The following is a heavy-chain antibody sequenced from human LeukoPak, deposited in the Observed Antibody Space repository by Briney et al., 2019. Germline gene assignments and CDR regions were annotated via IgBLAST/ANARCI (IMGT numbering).Heavy chain of an antibody. V-gene: IGHV4-39*01. CDR1: GGSISSSSYY. Sequence: SETLSLTCTVSGGSISSSSYYWGWIRQPPGKGLEWIGSIYYSGSTYYNPSLKSRVTISVDTSKNQFSLKLSSVTAADMAVYYCASITMVRRAPPGPQGHPWGQGTLVTVSS. CDR2: IYYSGST. CDR3: ASITMVRRAPPGPQGHP. D-gene: IGHD3-10*01. J-gene: IGHJ5*02.